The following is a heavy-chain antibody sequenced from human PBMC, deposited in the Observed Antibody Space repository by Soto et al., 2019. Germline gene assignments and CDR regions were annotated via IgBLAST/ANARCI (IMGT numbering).Heavy chain of an antibody. D-gene: IGHD3-9*01. J-gene: IGHJ4*02. CDR1: GYSFTSYW. CDR3: ARRPTYYDILTGYYHRDPRTYYFDY. Sequence: EVQLVQSGAEVKKPGESLKISCKGSGYSFTSYWIGWVRQMPGKGLEWMGIIYPGDSDTRYSPSFQGQVTISADKSISTAYLQWSSLKASDTAMYYCARRPTYYDILTGYYHRDPRTYYFDYWGQGTLVTVSS. CDR2: IYPGDSDT. V-gene: IGHV5-51*03.